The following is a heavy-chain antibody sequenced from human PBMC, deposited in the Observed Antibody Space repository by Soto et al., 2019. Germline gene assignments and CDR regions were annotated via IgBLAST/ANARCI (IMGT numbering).Heavy chain of an antibody. V-gene: IGHV1-18*01. J-gene: IGHJ6*02. CDR3: AKSRRYGMDV. Sequence: ASVKVSCKASGYTFTDYGFSWLRQAPGHGLEWMGWIRANDGNTNYAQKLQGRVTMTTDTSTSTAYMELRSLTSDDTAVYYCAKSRRYGMDVWGQGTTVTVSS. CDR2: IRANDGNT. CDR1: GYTFTDYG.